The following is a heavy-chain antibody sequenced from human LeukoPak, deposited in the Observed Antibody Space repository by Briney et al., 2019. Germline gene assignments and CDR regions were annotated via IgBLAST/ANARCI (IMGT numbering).Heavy chain of an antibody. CDR2: IYYSGGT. CDR3: ARNKYYYGSSGYYYYYYMDV. CDR1: GGSISSYY. D-gene: IGHD3-22*01. V-gene: IGHV4-59*01. Sequence: SETLSLTCTVSGGSISSYYWSWIRQPPGKGLEWIGYIYYSGGTNYNPSLKSRVTISVDTSKNQFSLKLSSVTAADTAVYYCARNKYYYGSSGYYYYYYMDVWGKGTTVTVSS. J-gene: IGHJ6*03.